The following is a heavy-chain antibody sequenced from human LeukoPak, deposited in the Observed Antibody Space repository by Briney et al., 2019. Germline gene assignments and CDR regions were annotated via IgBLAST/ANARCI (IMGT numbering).Heavy chain of an antibody. D-gene: IGHD3-3*02. CDR2: ISGSGGST. CDR3: AKGLSISRLYWFDP. V-gene: IGHV3-23*01. Sequence: GGSLRLSCAASGFTFSTYAMSWVRQAPGKGLEWVSAISGSGGSTYYADSVKGRFTISRDNSKNTLYLQMNSLRAEDTAVYYCAKGLSISRLYWFDPWGQGTLVTVSS. J-gene: IGHJ5*02. CDR1: GFTFSTYA.